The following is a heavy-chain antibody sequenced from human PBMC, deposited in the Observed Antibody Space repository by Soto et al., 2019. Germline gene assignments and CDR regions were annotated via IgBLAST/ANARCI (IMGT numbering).Heavy chain of an antibody. CDR3: ARSPPTSYYDFWSGGFDY. V-gene: IGHV1-2*04. D-gene: IGHD3-3*01. J-gene: IGHJ4*02. CDR2: INPNSGGT. CDR1: GYTFTGYY. Sequence: ASVKVSCKASGYTFTGYYMYWVRQAPGQGLEWMGWINPNSGGTNYAQKFQGWVTMTRDTSISTAYMELSRLRSDDTAVYYCARSPPTSYYDFWSGGFDYWGQGTLVTVSS.